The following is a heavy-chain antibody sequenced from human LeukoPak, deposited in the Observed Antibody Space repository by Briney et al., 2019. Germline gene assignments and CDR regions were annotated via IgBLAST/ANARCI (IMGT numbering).Heavy chain of an antibody. J-gene: IGHJ6*03. CDR1: GGSFSGYY. V-gene: IGHV4-34*01. Sequence: SETRSLTCAVYGGSFSGYYWSWVRQPPGKGGGRSGEIKHSGSTNYNPSLRGRVTISVDTSTHQFSLKLSSVTAADTAVYYCARGRWSGYYATYYYMDVWGKGTTVTVSS. CDR2: IKHSGST. CDR3: ARGRWSGYYATYYYMDV. D-gene: IGHD3-3*01.